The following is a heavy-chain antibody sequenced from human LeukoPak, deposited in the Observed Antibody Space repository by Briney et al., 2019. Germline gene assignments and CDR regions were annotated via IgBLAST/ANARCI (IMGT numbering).Heavy chain of an antibody. CDR2: ISAYNGNT. CDR3: ARNWDSSGWYYFDY. Sequence: ASVKVSCKASGYIFTSYGISWVRQAPGQRLEWMGWISAYNGNTNYAQKLQGRVTMTTDTSTSTAYMELRSLRSDDTAVYYCARNWDSSGWYYFDYWGQGTLVTVSS. V-gene: IGHV1-18*01. CDR1: GYIFTSYG. D-gene: IGHD6-19*01. J-gene: IGHJ4*02.